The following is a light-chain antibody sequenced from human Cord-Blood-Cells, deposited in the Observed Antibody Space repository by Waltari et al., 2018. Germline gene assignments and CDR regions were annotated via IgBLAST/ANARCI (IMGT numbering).Light chain of an antibody. V-gene: IGLV1-47*01. CDR1: SSNTGSNY. Sequence: QSVLTHPPSASGTPGQRVTISCSGSSSNTGSNYVYWYQQLPGTAPKLLIYRNNQRPSGVPDRFSGSKSGTSASLAISGLRSEDEADYYCAAWDDSLSGRVFGGGTKLTVL. CDR2: RNN. CDR3: AAWDDSLSGRV. J-gene: IGLJ3*02.